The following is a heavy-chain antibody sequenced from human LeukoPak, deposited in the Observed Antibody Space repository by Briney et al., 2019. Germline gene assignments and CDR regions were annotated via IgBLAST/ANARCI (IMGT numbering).Heavy chain of an antibody. CDR2: ISAYNGNT. V-gene: IGHV1-18*01. D-gene: IGHD3-10*01. J-gene: IGHJ4*02. Sequence: ASVKVSCKASGYTFTSYGISWVRQAPGQGLEWMGWISAYNGNTDYAQKLQGRVTMTTDTSTSTAYMELRSLRSDDTAVYYCASRSMVRGVIIVMYHWGQGTLVTVSS. CDR3: ASRSMVRGVIIVMYH. CDR1: GYTFTSYG.